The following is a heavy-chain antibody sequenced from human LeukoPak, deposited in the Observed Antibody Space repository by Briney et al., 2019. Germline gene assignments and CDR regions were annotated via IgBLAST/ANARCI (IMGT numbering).Heavy chain of an antibody. Sequence: PSQTLSLTCAVSGGSISGGGYSWSWIRQPPGKGLEWIGYIYHSGSTYYNPSLKSRVTISVDRSKNQFSLKLSSVTAAGTAVYYCAGALGIHPPLSYGMDVWGQGTTVTVSS. D-gene: IGHD3-16*01. V-gene: IGHV4-30-2*01. CDR3: AGALGIHPPLSYGMDV. J-gene: IGHJ6*02. CDR1: GGSISGGGYS. CDR2: IYHSGST.